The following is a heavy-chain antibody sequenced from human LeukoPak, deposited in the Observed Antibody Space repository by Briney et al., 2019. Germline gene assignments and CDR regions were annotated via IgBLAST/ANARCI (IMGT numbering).Heavy chain of an antibody. V-gene: IGHV3-30-3*01. CDR1: GFTFSSYA. CDR3: ARDRPMVVVVAAMVFDY. J-gene: IGHJ4*02. D-gene: IGHD2-15*01. CDR2: ISYDGSNK. Sequence: PGRSLRLSCAASGFTFSSYAIHWVRQAPGKGLEWVAVISYDGSNKYYADSVKGRFTISRDNSKNTLYLQMNSLRAEDTAVYYCARDRPMVVVVAAMVFDYWGQGTLVTVSS.